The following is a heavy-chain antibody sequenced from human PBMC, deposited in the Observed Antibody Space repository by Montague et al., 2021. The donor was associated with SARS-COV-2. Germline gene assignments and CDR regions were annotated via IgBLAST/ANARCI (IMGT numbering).Heavy chain of an antibody. CDR1: GGSISSGGYY. CDR2: IYYSGST. CDR3: ARVEFDGGYDSVPLDV. D-gene: IGHD5-12*01. Sequence: TLSLTCTVSGGSISSGGYYWSWIRQHPGKGLEWIGYIYYSGSTYYSPSLKSRVTISVDTSKNQFSLKLSSVTAADTAVYYCARVEFDGGYDSVPLDVWGQGTTVTVSS. J-gene: IGHJ6*02. V-gene: IGHV4-31*03.